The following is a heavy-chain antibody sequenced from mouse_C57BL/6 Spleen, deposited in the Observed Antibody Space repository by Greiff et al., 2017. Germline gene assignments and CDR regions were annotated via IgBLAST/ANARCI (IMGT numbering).Heavy chain of an antibody. V-gene: IGHV1-80*01. CDR2: IYPGDGDT. D-gene: IGHD2-2*01. CDR1: GYAFSSYW. CDR3: ARRDYGYERLYAMDY. J-gene: IGHJ4*01. Sequence: QVQLQQSGAELVKPGASVKISCKASGYAFSSYWMNWVKQRPGKGLEWIGQIYPGDGDTNYNGKFKGKATLTAAKSSSTAYMQLSSLTSEDSAVYFCARRDYGYERLYAMDYWGQGTSVTVSS.